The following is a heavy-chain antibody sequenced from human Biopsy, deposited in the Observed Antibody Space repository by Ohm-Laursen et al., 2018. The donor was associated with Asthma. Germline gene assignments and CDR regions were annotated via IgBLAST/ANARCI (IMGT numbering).Heavy chain of an antibody. J-gene: IGHJ5*02. V-gene: IGHV4-59*12. D-gene: IGHD4-17*01. CDR2: VYYSGST. Sequence: SETLSLTCTVSGGSTNNFYWSWIRQPPGKGLESIGHVYYSGSTNYNPSLKNRVTISIDASKNQFSLKLTSVTAADTAVYYCARTTYGHDGFDPWGQGTLVTVSS. CDR3: ARTTYGHDGFDP. CDR1: GGSTNNFY.